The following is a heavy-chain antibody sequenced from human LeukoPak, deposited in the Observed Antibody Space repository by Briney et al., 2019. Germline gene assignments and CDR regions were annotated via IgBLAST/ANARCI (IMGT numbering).Heavy chain of an antibody. V-gene: IGHV3-23*01. D-gene: IGHD6-6*01. CDR2: ISGSGDNT. CDR3: AKWKYSNSGIDDY. CDR1: GFTFSDHY. J-gene: IGHJ4*02. Sequence: GGSLRLSCAASGFTFSDHYMSWVRQVPGKGLEWVSVISGSGDNTYYADSVKGRFTISRDNSKNMLYLQMNSLRAEDTAVYYCAKWKYSNSGIDDYWGQGTLVTVSS.